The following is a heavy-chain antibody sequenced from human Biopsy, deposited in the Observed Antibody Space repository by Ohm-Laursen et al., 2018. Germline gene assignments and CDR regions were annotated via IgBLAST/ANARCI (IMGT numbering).Heavy chain of an antibody. CDR2: IAYDGSYT. CDR1: GFSFSLYA. V-gene: IGHV3-30*18. Sequence: LSLTCAASGFSFSLYAMHWVRQAPGKGLEWVALIAYDGSYTKYTDSVKGRFIISRDNLRNKVDLQMSSLRADDTAVYFCAKEAFQSPGSYAFDLWGQGTTVLVSS. CDR3: AKEAFQSPGSYAFDL. D-gene: IGHD3-3*01. J-gene: IGHJ3*01.